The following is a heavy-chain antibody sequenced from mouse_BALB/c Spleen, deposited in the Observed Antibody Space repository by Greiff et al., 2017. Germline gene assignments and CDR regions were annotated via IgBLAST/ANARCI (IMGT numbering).Heavy chain of an antibody. CDR1: GFNIKDTY. Sequence: VQLKESGAELVKPGASVKLSCTASGFNIKDTYMHWVKQRPEQGLEWIGRIDPANGNTKYDPKFQGKATITADTSSNTAYLQLSSLTSEDTAVYYCARWTRMDYWGQGTSVTVSS. D-gene: IGHD3-1*01. J-gene: IGHJ4*01. V-gene: IGHV14-3*02. CDR2: IDPANGNT. CDR3: ARWTRMDY.